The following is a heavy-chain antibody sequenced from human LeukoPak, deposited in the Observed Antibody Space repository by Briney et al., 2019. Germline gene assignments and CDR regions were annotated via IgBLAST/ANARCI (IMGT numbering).Heavy chain of an antibody. J-gene: IGHJ4*02. CDR1: GGSISRYY. CDR2: IYYSGST. D-gene: IGHD3-22*01. Sequence: SETLSLTCTVSGGSISRYYRSWIRQPPGKGLEWIGYIYYSGSTNYNPSLKSRVTISVDTSKNQFSLKLSSVTAADTAVYYCAASGYYPGSDYWGQGTLVTVSS. V-gene: IGHV4-59*01. CDR3: AASGYYPGSDY.